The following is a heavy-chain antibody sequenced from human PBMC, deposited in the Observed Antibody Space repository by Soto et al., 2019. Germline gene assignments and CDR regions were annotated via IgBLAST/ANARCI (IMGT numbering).Heavy chain of an antibody. V-gene: IGHV3-30-3*01. D-gene: IGHD5-18*01. CDR1: GFTFSSYA. CDR3: VSSRYSYGYGFDY. Sequence: LRLSCAASGFTFSSYAMHWVRQAPGKGLEWVAVISYDGSNKYYADSVKGRFTISRDNSKNTLYLQMNSLRAEDTAVYYCVSSRYSYGYGFDYWGQGTLVTVSS. CDR2: ISYDGSNK. J-gene: IGHJ4*02.